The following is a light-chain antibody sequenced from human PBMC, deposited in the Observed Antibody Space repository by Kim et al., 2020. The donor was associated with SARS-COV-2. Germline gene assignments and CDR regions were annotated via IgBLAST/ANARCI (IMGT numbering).Light chain of an antibody. Sequence: SVALGQTVRITCQGDSLRRYYASWYQQKPGQAPVLVIYGKNNRPSGIPDRFSGSSSGNTASLTITGAQAEDEADYYCNSRDSSHVVFGGGTQLTVL. J-gene: IGLJ2*01. CDR1: SLRRYY. CDR2: GKN. V-gene: IGLV3-19*01. CDR3: NSRDSSHVV.